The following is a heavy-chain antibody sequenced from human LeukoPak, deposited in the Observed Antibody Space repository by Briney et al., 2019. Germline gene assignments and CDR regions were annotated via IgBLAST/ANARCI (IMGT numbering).Heavy chain of an antibody. CDR3: ARSTYYDFWSGFPNWFDP. Sequence: ASETLSLTRAVYGGSFSGYYWSWIRQPPGKGLEWIGEINHSGSTNYNPSLKSRVTISVDTSKNQFSLKLSSVTAADTAVYYCARSTYYDFWSGFPNWFDPWGRGTLVTVSS. CDR1: GGSFSGYY. D-gene: IGHD3-3*01. V-gene: IGHV4-34*01. J-gene: IGHJ5*02. CDR2: INHSGST.